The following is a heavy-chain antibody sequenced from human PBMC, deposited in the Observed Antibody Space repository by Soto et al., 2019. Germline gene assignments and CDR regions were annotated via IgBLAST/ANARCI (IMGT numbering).Heavy chain of an antibody. CDR1: RDSVSRKEED. CDR2: TYYRSKWYS. CDR3: ARGPGILNP. J-gene: IGHJ5*02. D-gene: IGHD3-9*01. V-gene: IGHV6-1*01. Sequence: QTLSLTRAITRDSVSRKEEDRKWNRQSPSRGLEWLGRTYYRSKWYSVSAVSVKGRLTIKADTSKNQFSLQLDSVTPEDTAVYYCARGPGILNPWGQGIQVTVSS.